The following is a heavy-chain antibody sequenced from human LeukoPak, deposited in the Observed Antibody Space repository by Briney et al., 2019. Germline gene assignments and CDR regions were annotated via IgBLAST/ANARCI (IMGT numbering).Heavy chain of an antibody. V-gene: IGHV3-7*03. CDR2: IKQDGSEK. J-gene: IGHJ6*04. CDR1: GFTFSSYC. Sequence: GGSLRLSWAASGFTFSSYCMSWVRQAPGKGLEWVANIKQDGSEKSVKGRFTVSRDNAKNSLCLQMNSLRAEDTAVYYCARDAHYGMDVWGKGTTVTVSS. CDR3: ARDAHYGMDV.